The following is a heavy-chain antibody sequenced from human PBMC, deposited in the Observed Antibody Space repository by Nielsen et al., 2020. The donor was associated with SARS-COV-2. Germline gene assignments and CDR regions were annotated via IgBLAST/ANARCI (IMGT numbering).Heavy chain of an antibody. CDR3: ARQYYYDSSGYYYDLDY. CDR2: INPSGGST. D-gene: IGHD3-22*01. V-gene: IGHV1-46*01. J-gene: IGHJ4*02. CDR1: GYTFTSYF. Sequence: ASAKVSCKASGYTFTSYFMHWVRQAPGQGLEWMGIINPSGGSTSYAQKFQGRVTMTRDTSTSTVYMELSSLRSEDTAVYYCARQYYYDSSGYYYDLDYWGQGTLVTVSS.